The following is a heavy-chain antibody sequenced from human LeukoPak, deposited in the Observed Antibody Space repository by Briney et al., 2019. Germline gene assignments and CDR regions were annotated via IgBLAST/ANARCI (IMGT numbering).Heavy chain of an antibody. J-gene: IGHJ4*02. CDR1: GYTFTGYY. V-gene: IGHV1-2*06. CDR3: ARLPVRGVIHFDY. Sequence: ASVKVSCKASGYTFTGYYMHWVRQAPGQGLEWMGRINPNSGGTNYAQKFQGRVTVTRDTSISTAYMELSRLRSDDTAVYYCARLPVRGVIHFDYWGQGTLVTVSS. D-gene: IGHD3-10*01. CDR2: INPNSGGT.